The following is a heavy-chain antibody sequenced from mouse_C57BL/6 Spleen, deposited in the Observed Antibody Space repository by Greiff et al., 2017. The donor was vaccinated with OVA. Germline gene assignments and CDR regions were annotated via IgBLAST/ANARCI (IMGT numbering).Heavy chain of an antibody. CDR1: GFTFSSYA. V-gene: IGHV5-4*01. CDR3: ARDDPYFDY. Sequence: EVKLVEYGGGLVKPGGSLKLSCAASGFTFSSYAMSWVRQTPEKRLEWVATISDGGSYTYYPDNVKGRFTISRDNAKNNLYLQMSHLKSEDTAMYYCARDDPYFDYWGQGTTLTVSS. J-gene: IGHJ2*01. CDR2: ISDGGSYT.